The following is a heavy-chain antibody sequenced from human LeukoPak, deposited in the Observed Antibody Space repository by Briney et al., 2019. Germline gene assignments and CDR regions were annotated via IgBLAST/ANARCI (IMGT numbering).Heavy chain of an antibody. Sequence: PSETLSLTCTVSGGSISSSSYYWGWIRQPPGKGLEWIASVHFSGSLYLNPSLKSRVTISIDTAKNQFSLKLSSVTAADTAVYFCARQLYISGSYYAPMDVWGKGTTVTIFS. CDR1: GGSISSSSYY. CDR2: VHFSGSL. V-gene: IGHV4-39*01. D-gene: IGHD3-10*01. CDR3: ARQLYISGSYYAPMDV. J-gene: IGHJ6*03.